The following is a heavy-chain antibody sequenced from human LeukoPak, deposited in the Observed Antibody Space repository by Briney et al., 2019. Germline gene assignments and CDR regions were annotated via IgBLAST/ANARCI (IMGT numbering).Heavy chain of an antibody. J-gene: IGHJ4*02. Sequence: PSETLSLTCTVSGGSISSYYWSWIRQPPGKGLEWIGYIYYSGSTNYNPSLKSRVTISVDTSKNQFSLKLSSVTAADTAVYYCARHELSYCDSSGYSAFDYWGQGTLVTVSS. CDR1: GGSISSYY. CDR2: IYYSGST. D-gene: IGHD3-22*01. V-gene: IGHV4-59*08. CDR3: ARHELSYCDSSGYSAFDY.